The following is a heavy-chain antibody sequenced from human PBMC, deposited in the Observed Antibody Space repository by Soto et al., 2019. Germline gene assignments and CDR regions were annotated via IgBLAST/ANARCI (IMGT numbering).Heavy chain of an antibody. CDR2: INVAGNT. CDR3: TRTADFTSAFDI. CDR1: GFTFSNYD. Sequence: PGGSLRLSCAASGFTFSNYDMHWVRQVTGKGLQWVANINVAGNTYYPVSVKGRFTISRENAKNSLYLHINSLRAEDTAVYYCTRTADFTSAFDIWGQGTTVTVSS. D-gene: IGHD2-21*02. J-gene: IGHJ3*02. V-gene: IGHV3-13*01.